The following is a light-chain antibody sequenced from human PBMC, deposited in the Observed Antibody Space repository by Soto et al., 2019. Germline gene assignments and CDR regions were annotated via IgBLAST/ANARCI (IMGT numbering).Light chain of an antibody. Sequence: QSVLTQPASVSGSPGQSIAISCTGTSSDVGAYNYVSWYQQHPGKAPKLMIYDVNNRPSGVSNRFSGSKSGNTASLTISGLQAEDEADYYCCSYTTSSPYVFGTGTKVTVL. CDR2: DVN. J-gene: IGLJ1*01. CDR1: SSDVGAYNY. V-gene: IGLV2-14*03. CDR3: CSYTTSSPYV.